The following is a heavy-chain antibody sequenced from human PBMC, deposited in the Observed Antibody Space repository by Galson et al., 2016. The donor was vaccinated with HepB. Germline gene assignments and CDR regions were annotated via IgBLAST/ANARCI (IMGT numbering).Heavy chain of an antibody. Sequence: SLRLSCAASGFTFSGYGVHWVRQAPGKGLEWVAVISYDGTNKYYTDSVKGRFTISRDNSKNTLYLQMNSLRAEDTAVYYCAKDANYYDGSGLWYFDLWGRGTLVIVSS. J-gene: IGHJ2*01. V-gene: IGHV3-30*18. CDR1: GFTFSGYG. CDR3: AKDANYYDGSGLWYFDL. CDR2: ISYDGTNK. D-gene: IGHD3-22*01.